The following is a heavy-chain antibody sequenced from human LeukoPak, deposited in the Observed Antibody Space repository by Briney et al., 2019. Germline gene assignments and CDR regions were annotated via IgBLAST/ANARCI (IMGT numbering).Heavy chain of an antibody. V-gene: IGHV4-55*01. Sequence: PGGSLRLSCAASGFTFSSYSMKWVRQPPGKGLEWIADIHHSGSTYYNPSLKSRITMSGATSKNQFYLKLSSVTAADTAVYYCARCAEGDITLTLVVIKSFDYWGQGTLVTVSS. CDR2: IHHSGST. D-gene: IGHD3-22*01. CDR3: ARCAEGDITLTLVVIKSFDY. CDR1: GFTFSSYSM. J-gene: IGHJ4*02.